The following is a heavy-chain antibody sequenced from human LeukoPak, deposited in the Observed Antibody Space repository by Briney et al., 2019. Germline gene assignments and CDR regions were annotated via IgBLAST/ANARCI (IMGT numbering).Heavy chain of an antibody. CDR3: ARSASRGYNYGPAFDY. D-gene: IGHD5-18*01. J-gene: IGHJ4*02. Sequence: SETLSLTCTVSGGSMSSYYWNWIRQPAGKGLEWIGRTYISGSTNYNPSLKSRVTMSVDTSKNQFSLKLSSVTAADTAVYYCARSASRGYNYGPAFDYWGQGTLVTASS. CDR2: TYISGST. CDR1: GGSMSSYY. V-gene: IGHV4-4*07.